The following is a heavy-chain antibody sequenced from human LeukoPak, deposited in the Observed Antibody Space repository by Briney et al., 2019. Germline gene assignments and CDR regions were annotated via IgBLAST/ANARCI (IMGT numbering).Heavy chain of an antibody. CDR2: INSDGSST. J-gene: IGHJ4*02. Sequence: PRGSLRLSCAASGFTFSSYWMHWVRQAPGKGLVWVSRINSDGSSTSYADSVKGRFTISRDNAKNTLYLQMNSLRAEDTAVYYCASGRYCSGGSCYPGSGFDYWGQGTLVTVSS. CDR3: ASGRYCSGGSCYPGSGFDY. D-gene: IGHD2-15*01. V-gene: IGHV3-74*01. CDR1: GFTFSSYW.